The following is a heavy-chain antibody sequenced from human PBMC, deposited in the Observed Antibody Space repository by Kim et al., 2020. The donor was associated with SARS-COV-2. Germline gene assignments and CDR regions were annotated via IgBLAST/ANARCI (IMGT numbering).Heavy chain of an antibody. CDR3: AREPRAANYDILTGSMYYYYGMDV. D-gene: IGHD3-9*01. J-gene: IGHJ6*02. V-gene: IGHV4-30-4*01. Sequence: SETLSLTCTVSGGSISSGDYYWSWIRQPPGKGLEWIGYIYYSGSTYYNPSLKSRVTISVDTSKNQFSLKLSSVTAADTAVYYCAREPRAANYDILTGSMYYYYGMDVWGQGTTVTVSS. CDR1: GGSISSGDYY. CDR2: IYYSGST.